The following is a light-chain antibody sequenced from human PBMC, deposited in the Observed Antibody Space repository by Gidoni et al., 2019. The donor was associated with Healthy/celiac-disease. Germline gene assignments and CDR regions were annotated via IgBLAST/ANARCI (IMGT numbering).Light chain of an antibody. CDR3: QQSYSNWT. CDR1: QSISSY. Sequence: DIPMTQSPSSLSASVGDRVTITCPARQSISSYLNWYQQKPGKAPKLLIYAASSLQSGVPSRFSGSGSGTDFTLNISSLRPEDVATYYCQQSYSNWTFGQXTKVEIK. CDR2: AAS. V-gene: IGKV1-39*01. J-gene: IGKJ1*01.